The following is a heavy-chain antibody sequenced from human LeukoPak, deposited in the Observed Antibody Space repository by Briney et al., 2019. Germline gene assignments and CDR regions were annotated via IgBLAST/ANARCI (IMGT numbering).Heavy chain of an antibody. CDR3: ARAQRGYSYD. CDR2: IIPIFGTA. J-gene: IGHJ4*02. Sequence: GASVKVSCKASGGTFSSYAISWVRQAPGQGLEWMGGIIPIFGTANYAQKFQGRVTITADESTSTAYMELSRLRSDDTAVYYCARAQRGYSYDWGQGTLVTVSS. V-gene: IGHV1-69*13. D-gene: IGHD5-18*01. CDR1: GGTFSSYA.